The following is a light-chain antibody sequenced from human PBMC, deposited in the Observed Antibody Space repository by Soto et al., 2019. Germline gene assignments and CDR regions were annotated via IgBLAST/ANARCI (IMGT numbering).Light chain of an antibody. CDR3: QQSFGTPRT. V-gene: IGKV1-39*01. J-gene: IGKJ1*01. Sequence: DIQMTQSPSSLSASVGDRVTITCRASQSISTYLNWYQQRPGKAPKVLIYGASSLQSGVPSRFSGSGSGTDFTLTISSLQPEDFATYYCQQSFGTPRTFGQGTKVEVK. CDR1: QSISTY. CDR2: GAS.